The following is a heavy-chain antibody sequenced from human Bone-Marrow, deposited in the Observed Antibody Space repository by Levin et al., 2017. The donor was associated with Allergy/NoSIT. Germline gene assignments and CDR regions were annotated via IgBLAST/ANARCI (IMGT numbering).Heavy chain of an antibody. D-gene: IGHD5-24*01. V-gene: IGHV4-30-4*01. CDR2: IYYSGST. J-gene: IGHJ4*02. CDR3: AREDGYVFDY. CDR1: GDSISSGDDY. Sequence: SETLSLTCTVSGDSISSGDDYWSWIRQSPGKGLEWIGYIYYSGSTSYNPSLKSRVIMSVDTSKNHFSLRLGSATAADTAVYYCAREDGYVFDYWGQGTLVTVSS.